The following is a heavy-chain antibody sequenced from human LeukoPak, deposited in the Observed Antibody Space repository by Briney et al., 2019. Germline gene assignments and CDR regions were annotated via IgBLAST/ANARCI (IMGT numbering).Heavy chain of an antibody. J-gene: IGHJ4*02. CDR3: ARDKTDYDILTDAGYFDY. CDR1: GGSISIGSYY. Sequence: SETLSLTCTVSGGSISIGSYYWSWIRQPAGKGLEWIGRIYTSGSTNYNPSLKSRVTISVDTSKNQFSLKLSSVTAADTAVYYCARDKTDYDILTDAGYFDYWGQGTLVTVSS. V-gene: IGHV4-61*02. D-gene: IGHD3-9*01. CDR2: IYTSGST.